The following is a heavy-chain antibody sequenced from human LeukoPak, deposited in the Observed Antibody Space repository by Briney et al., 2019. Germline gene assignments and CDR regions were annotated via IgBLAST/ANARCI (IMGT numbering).Heavy chain of an antibody. J-gene: IGHJ3*02. D-gene: IGHD6-19*01. V-gene: IGHV4-4*02. Sequence: KTSGTLSLTCAVSGGSISSSNWWSWVRQPPGKGLEWIGEIYHSGSTNYNPSLKSRVTISADKSKNQFSLKLSSVTAADTAVYYCARRPYSSGWYGAFDIWGQGTMVTVSS. CDR3: ARRPYSSGWYGAFDI. CDR1: GGSISSSNW. CDR2: IYHSGST.